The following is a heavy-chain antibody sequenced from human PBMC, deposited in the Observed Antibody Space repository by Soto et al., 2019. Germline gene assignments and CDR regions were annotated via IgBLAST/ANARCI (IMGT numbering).Heavy chain of an antibody. V-gene: IGHV3-53*01. CDR2: IYSGGST. Sequence: GGSLRLSCAASGFTVSRNYMSWVRQAPGKGLEWVSVIYSGGSTYYADSVKGRFTISRDNSKNPLYLQMDSPRVEDTAVYYCARADYGDYAEYIQHWGQGTLVTVSS. CDR1: GFTVSRNY. D-gene: IGHD4-17*01. CDR3: ARADYGDYAEYIQH. J-gene: IGHJ1*01.